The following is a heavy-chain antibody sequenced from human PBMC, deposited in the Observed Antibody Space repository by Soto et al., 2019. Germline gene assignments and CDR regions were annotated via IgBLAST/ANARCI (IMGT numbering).Heavy chain of an antibody. CDR2: IIPIFGTA. CDR3: ARGDSGYDDQYYFDY. V-gene: IGHV1-69*13. CDR1: GGTFSSYA. Sequence: GASVKVSCKASGGTFSSYAISWVRQAPGQGLEWKGGIIPIFGTANYAQKFQGRVTITADESTSTAYMELSSLRSEDTAVYYCARGDSGYDDQYYFDYWGQGTLVTVSS. J-gene: IGHJ4*02. D-gene: IGHD5-12*01.